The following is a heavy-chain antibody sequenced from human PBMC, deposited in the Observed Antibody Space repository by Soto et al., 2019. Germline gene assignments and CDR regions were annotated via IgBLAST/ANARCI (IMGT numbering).Heavy chain of an antibody. V-gene: IGHV4-31*03. Sequence: QVQLQESGPGLVKPSQTLSLTCTVSGGSISSGGYYWSWIRQHPGKGLEWIGYIYYSGSTYYNPSPKRRVTISVDTSNNQFSLKLSSVTAADTAVYYSARWPQLEPRFDYWGQGTLVTVSS. CDR1: GGSISSGGYY. J-gene: IGHJ4*02. CDR2: IYYSGST. CDR3: ARWPQLEPRFDY. D-gene: IGHD1-1*01.